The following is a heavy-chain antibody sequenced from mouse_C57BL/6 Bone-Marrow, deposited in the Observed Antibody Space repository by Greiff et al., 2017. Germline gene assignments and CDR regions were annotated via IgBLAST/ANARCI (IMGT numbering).Heavy chain of an antibody. J-gene: IGHJ2*01. Sequence: VQLQQPGAELVMPGASVKLSCKASGYTFTSYWMHWVKQRPGQGLEWIGEIDPSDSYTNYNQKFKGKSTLTVDKSSSTAYMQLSILTSEDSAVDYCAREGTTVVAAYYFDYWGQGTTLTVSS. D-gene: IGHD1-1*01. CDR1: GYTFTSYW. V-gene: IGHV1-69*01. CDR3: AREGTTVVAAYYFDY. CDR2: IDPSDSYT.